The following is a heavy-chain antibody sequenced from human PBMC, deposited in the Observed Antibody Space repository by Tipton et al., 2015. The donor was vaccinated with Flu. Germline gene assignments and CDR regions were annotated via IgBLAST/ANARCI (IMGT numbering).Heavy chain of an antibody. CDR2: ISYDGSNK. D-gene: IGHD6-19*01. CDR3: ARDVAVAGEAEVDY. J-gene: IGHJ4*02. CDR1: GFTFSSYA. Sequence: QLVQSGGGVVQPGRSLRLSCAASGFTFSSYAMHWVRQAPGKGLEWVSVISYDGSNKYYAAFVKGRFTISRDKSKITLYLQMNSLRAEDTAVYYCARDVAVAGEAEVDYWGQGTLVTVSS. V-gene: IGHV3-30*04.